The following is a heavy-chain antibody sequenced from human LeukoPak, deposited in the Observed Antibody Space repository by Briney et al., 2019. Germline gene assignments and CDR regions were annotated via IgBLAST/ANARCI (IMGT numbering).Heavy chain of an antibody. CDR1: GFTFSSYW. CDR2: IKQAASET. V-gene: IGHV3-7*01. CDR3: ARYYCGTSTTCYMFDF. D-gene: IGHD2-2*01. J-gene: IGHJ4*02. Sequence: PGGSLRLSCAASGFTFSSYWMTWVRQAPGKGLEWMAIIKQAASETYYVGSVKGRFTISRDNAKNSLYLQMSSLRADDTAVYYCARYYCGTSTTCYMFDFWGQGTLVTVSS.